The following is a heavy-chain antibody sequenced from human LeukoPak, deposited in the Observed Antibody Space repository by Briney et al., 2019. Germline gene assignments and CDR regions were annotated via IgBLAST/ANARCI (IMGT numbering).Heavy chain of an antibody. Sequence: PSETLSLTCAVYGGSFSGYYWSWIRHPPGKGLEWIGEINHSGSTNYNPSLKSRVNISVDTSKNQFSLKLSSVTGADTAVYYCARYHSGYAEYWGEGTLVTVSS. J-gene: IGHJ4*02. D-gene: IGHD5-12*01. CDR3: ARYHSGYAEY. CDR1: GGSFSGYY. V-gene: IGHV4-34*01. CDR2: INHSGST.